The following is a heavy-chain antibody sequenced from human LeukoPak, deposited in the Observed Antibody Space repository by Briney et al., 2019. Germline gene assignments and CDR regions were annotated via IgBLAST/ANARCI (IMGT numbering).Heavy chain of an antibody. CDR3: VREGEGPLSKDFDY. D-gene: IGHD2/OR15-2a*01. J-gene: IGHJ4*02. V-gene: IGHV1-2*02. Sequence: GASVKVSCKSSGFTFTDHYIHWVRQGPGQGLEWMGYIGPHSTFTSSPQEFQGRVTMTRDPSMSTAYMELTRLTSDDTAVYYCVREGEGPLSKDFDYWGQGTLVTVSS. CDR2: IGPHSTFT. CDR1: GFTFTDHY.